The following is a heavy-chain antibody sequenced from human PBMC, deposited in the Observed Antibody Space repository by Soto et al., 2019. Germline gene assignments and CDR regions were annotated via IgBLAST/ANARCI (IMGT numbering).Heavy chain of an antibody. V-gene: IGHV3-15*07. D-gene: IGHD1-26*01. J-gene: IGHJ3*02. Sequence: EVQLVESGGGLVKPGGSLRLSCAASGFTFSNAWMNWVRQAPGKGLEWVGRIKSKTDGGTTDYAAPVKGRFTISRDDSKNTLYLQMNSLTTEDTAVYYCTTGKGLGAPDAFDIWGQGTMVTVSS. CDR3: TTGKGLGAPDAFDI. CDR1: GFTFSNAW. CDR2: IKSKTDGGTT.